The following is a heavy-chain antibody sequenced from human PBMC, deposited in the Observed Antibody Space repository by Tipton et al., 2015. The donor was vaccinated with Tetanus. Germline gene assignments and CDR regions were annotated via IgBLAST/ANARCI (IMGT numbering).Heavy chain of an antibody. CDR1: GFTFSDYY. CDR2: ISYDGSNK. D-gene: IGHD5-18*01. CDR3: AKGASYGAFDY. V-gene: IGHV3-30*18. J-gene: IGHJ4*02. Sequence: SLRLSCAASGFTFSDYYMSWIRQAPGMGLEWVAVISYDGSNKYYADSVKGRFIISRDNSKNTLYLQMNSLRAEDTAVYYCAKGASYGAFDYWGQGTLVTVSS.